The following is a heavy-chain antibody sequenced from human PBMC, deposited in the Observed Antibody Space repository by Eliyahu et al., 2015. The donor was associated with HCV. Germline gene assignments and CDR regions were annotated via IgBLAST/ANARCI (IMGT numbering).Heavy chain of an antibody. CDR3: ARSISPRDWFDP. V-gene: IGHV3-21*01. CDR2: ITSSGSYM. CDR1: GXSFRDYS. J-gene: IGHJ5*02. D-gene: IGHD2-21*01. Sequence: EVQLVESGGGLVKPGGSLRLSCVASGXSFRDYSMNWVRQAXGKGLEXVSSITSSGSYMYYGDSVEGRFTISRDSAKNSLFLLMNSLRAEDTAVYYCARSISPRDWFDPWGQGTLVTVSS.